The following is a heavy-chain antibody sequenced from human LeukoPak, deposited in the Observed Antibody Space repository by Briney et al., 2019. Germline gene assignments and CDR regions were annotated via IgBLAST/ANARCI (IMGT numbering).Heavy chain of an antibody. Sequence: PGGSLRLSCASSGFTFSSSAMSWVRQAPGKGLEWVSAISGSGGSTYYAGFVKGRFTISRDNSKNTLYLQMNSLRAEDTAVYYCAKDRWELHPRNFDYWGQGTLVTVSS. CDR2: ISGSGGST. D-gene: IGHD1-26*01. CDR1: GFTFSSSA. CDR3: AKDRWELHPRNFDY. J-gene: IGHJ4*02. V-gene: IGHV3-23*01.